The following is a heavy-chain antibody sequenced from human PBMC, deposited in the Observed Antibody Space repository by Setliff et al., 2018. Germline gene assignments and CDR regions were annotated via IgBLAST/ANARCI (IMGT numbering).Heavy chain of an antibody. Sequence: ASVKVSCKASGYTFTSYYMHWVRQAPGQGLEWMGGIIPIFGTAKYAQKFQGRVTITADESTSTAYMELRSLRSDDTAVYYCARVREGVPAADYWGQGTLVTVSS. CDR3: ARVREGVPAADY. J-gene: IGHJ4*02. CDR1: GYTFTSYY. CDR2: IIPIFGTA. V-gene: IGHV1-69*13. D-gene: IGHD2-2*01.